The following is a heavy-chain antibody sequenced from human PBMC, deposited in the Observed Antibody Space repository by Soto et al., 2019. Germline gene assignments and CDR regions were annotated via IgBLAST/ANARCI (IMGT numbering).Heavy chain of an antibody. CDR1: GFIFSTYG. Sequence: VQLVESGGGLVQPGGSLRLSCVASGFIFSTYGMHWVRQVPGKGLEWVAHISYDGSNEYYADSVKGRFTVSRDNAKNTLDLQMNGLKTEDTALYYCTKEYIVGTTWGYFESWGQGALVIVSS. D-gene: IGHD1-1*01. V-gene: IGHV3-30*18. CDR3: TKEYIVGTTWGYFES. J-gene: IGHJ4*02. CDR2: ISYDGSNE.